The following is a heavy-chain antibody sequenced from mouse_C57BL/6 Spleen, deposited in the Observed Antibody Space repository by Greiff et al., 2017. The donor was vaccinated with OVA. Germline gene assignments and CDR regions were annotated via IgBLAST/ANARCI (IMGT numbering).Heavy chain of an antibody. CDR3: ARKDYSNYDAMDY. Sequence: EVKLMESGPELVKPGASVKISCKASGYSFTDYNMNWVKQSNGKSLEWIGVINPNYGTTSYNQKFKGKATLTVDQSSSTAYMQLNSLTSEDSAVYYCARKDYSNYDAMDYWGQGTSVTVSS. CDR1: GYSFTDYN. V-gene: IGHV1-39*01. J-gene: IGHJ4*01. CDR2: INPNYGTT. D-gene: IGHD2-5*01.